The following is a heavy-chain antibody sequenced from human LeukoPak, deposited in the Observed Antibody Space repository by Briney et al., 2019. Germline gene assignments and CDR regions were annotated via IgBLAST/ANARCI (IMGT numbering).Heavy chain of an antibody. V-gene: IGHV4-38-2*02. Sequence: SETLSLTCTVSGYSINSGYYWAWIRQPPGKGLQWIGSIYHSGSTYYNPSLKSRVTMSVDTSKNQFSLKLSSVTAADTAVYYCARANRVSLYYFDYWGQGTLVTVSS. CDR3: ARANRVSLYYFDY. D-gene: IGHD5/OR15-5a*01. CDR1: GYSINSGYY. CDR2: IYHSGST. J-gene: IGHJ4*02.